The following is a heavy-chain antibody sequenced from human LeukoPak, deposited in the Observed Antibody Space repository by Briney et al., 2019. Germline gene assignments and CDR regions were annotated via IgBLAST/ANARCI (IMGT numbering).Heavy chain of an antibody. Sequence: GGSLRLSCAASGFTVSSNEMSWIRQAPGKGLEWVSYISSSGSTIYYADSVKGRFTISRDNAKNSLYLQMNSLRAEDTAVYYCARDGWELLPARDAFDIWGQGTMVTVSS. CDR3: ARDGWELLPARDAFDI. V-gene: IGHV3-11*01. D-gene: IGHD1-26*01. CDR1: GFTVSSNE. CDR2: ISSSGSTI. J-gene: IGHJ3*02.